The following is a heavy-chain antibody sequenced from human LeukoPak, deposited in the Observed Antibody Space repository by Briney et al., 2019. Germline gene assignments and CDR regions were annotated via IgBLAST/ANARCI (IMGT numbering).Heavy chain of an antibody. Sequence: GGSLRLSCAASGFTFSSYGMHWVRQAPGKGLEWVAVISYDGSNKYYADSVKGRFTISRDNSKNTLYLQMNSLRAEDTAVCYCAKGSAAVNAFDIWGQGTMVTVSS. CDR3: AKGSAAVNAFDI. V-gene: IGHV3-30*18. CDR1: GFTFSSYG. D-gene: IGHD6-13*01. CDR2: ISYDGSNK. J-gene: IGHJ3*02.